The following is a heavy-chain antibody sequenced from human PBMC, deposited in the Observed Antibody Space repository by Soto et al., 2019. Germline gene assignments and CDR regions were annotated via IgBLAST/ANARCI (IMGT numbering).Heavy chain of an antibody. D-gene: IGHD2-21*02. CDR1: GFGLSTYA. V-gene: IGHV3-23*01. J-gene: IGHJ4*02. Sequence: VQLLESGGGLVQPGGSLRLSCTASGFGLSTYAISWVRQAPGKGLEWVSVISANSGNTDYADSVKGRFTISRDKSENTVFLQMNRLRAEDTAVYYCALPSCGGDCYSPFDYWGQGTLVTVSS. CDR3: ALPSCGGDCYSPFDY. CDR2: ISANSGNT.